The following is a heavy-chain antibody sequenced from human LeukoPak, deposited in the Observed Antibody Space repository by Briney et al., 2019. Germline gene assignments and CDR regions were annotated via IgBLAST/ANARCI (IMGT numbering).Heavy chain of an antibody. V-gene: IGHV1-46*01. CDR3: ARDQGSSLDY. D-gene: IGHD6-6*01. CDR2: INPSGGST. CDR1: GYTFTSYG. Sequence: GASVKVSCKASGYTFTSYGISWVRQAPGQGLEWMGIINPSGGSTSYAQKFQGRVTMTRDTSTSTVYMELSSLRSEDTAVYYCARDQGSSLDYWGQGTLVTVSS. J-gene: IGHJ4*02.